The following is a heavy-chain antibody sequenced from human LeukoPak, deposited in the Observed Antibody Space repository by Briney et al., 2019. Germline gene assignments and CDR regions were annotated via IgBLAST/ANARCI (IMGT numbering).Heavy chain of an antibody. V-gene: IGHV1-3*01. CDR3: ARDPGYGYPNFDY. CDR2: INAGNGNT. Sequence: ASVKVSCKASGYTFTSYAMHWVRQAPGQRLEWMGWINAGNGNTKYSQKFQGRVTITRDTSASTAYMELSSLRSEDTAVYYCARDPGYGYPNFDYWGQGTLVTVSS. D-gene: IGHD5-18*01. CDR1: GYTFTSYA. J-gene: IGHJ4*02.